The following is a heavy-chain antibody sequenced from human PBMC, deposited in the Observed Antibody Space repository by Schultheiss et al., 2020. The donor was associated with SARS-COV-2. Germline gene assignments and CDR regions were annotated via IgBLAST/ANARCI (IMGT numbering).Heavy chain of an antibody. CDR3: AGRGTAIRAFDI. CDR1: GGSISSYY. J-gene: IGHJ3*02. Sequence: SETLSLTCTVSGGSISSYYWGWIRQPPGKGLEWIGSIYYSGSTYYNPSLKSRVTISVDTSKNQFSLKLSSVTAADTAVYYCAGRGTAIRAFDIWGQGTMVTVSS. V-gene: IGHV4-39*07. CDR2: IYYSGST. D-gene: IGHD2-21*02.